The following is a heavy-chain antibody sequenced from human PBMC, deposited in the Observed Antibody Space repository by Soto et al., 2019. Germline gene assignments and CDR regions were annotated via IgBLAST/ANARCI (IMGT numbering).Heavy chain of an antibody. V-gene: IGHV3-74*01. J-gene: IGHJ3*02. CDR3: AREMATISLGAFDI. Sequence: RLSCAASGFGFSSYWMHWVRQAPGKGLVWVSRTNNDGSATTYADSVKGRFTSFRDNAKNTLFLQMTSLGVEDTAVYYCAREMATISLGAFDIWGEGTMVTVSS. CDR1: GFGFSSYW. CDR2: TNNDGSAT. D-gene: IGHD5-12*01.